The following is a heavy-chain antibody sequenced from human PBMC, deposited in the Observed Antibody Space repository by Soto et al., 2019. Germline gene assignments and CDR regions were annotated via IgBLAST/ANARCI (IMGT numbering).Heavy chain of an antibody. V-gene: IGHV4-59*01. J-gene: IGHJ3*02. Sequence: QVQLQESGPGLVKPSETLSLTCTVSGGSISSYYWSWIRQPPGKGLEWIGYIYYSGSTNYNPSRKRRVTISVDTSKNQFSLKLSSVTAADTAVYYCARRYGSAFDIWGQGTMVTVSS. D-gene: IGHD3-10*01. CDR1: GGSISSYY. CDR3: ARRYGSAFDI. CDR2: IYYSGST.